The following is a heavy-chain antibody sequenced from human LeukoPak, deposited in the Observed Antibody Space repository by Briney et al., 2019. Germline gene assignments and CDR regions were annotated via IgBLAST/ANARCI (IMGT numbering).Heavy chain of an antibody. CDR1: GFPFDDYG. CDR2: VIWNGAYT. J-gene: IGHJ4*02. V-gene: IGHV3-20*04. CDR3: ARRKGPYGSGTYYDS. Sequence: AGGSLRLSCAASGFPFDDYGMSWVRLAPGKGLEWVSGVIWNGAYTEYADSVRGRFTISRDNAKKSLYLQMNSLRVDDTALYYCARRKGPYGSGTYYDSWGQGTLVSVSS. D-gene: IGHD3-10*01.